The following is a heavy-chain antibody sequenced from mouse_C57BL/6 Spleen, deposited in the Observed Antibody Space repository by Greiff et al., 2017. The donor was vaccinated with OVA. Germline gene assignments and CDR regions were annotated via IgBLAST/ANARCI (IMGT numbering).Heavy chain of an antibody. CDR2: ISSGGDYI. J-gene: IGHJ1*03. CDR3: TRVVYYDYDGYFDV. D-gene: IGHD2-4*01. CDR1: GFTFSSYA. V-gene: IGHV5-9-1*02. Sequence: EVKLMESGEGLVKPGGSLKLSCAASGFTFSSYAMSWVRQTPEKRLEWVAYISSGGDYIYYSDTVKGRFTISRDNARNTLYLQMSSLKSEDTAMYYGTRVVYYDYDGYFDVWGTGTTVTVSS.